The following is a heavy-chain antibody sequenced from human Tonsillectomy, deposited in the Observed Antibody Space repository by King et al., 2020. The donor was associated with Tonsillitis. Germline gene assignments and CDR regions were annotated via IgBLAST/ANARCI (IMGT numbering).Heavy chain of an antibody. Sequence: QLVQSGSELKKPGASVKVSCKASGYALATYYINWARQAPGQGLEWMGWINTNTGNPTKAQGFTGRFVFSLDTSVNTAYLEISSLKAEDTAVYYCARDYYGYGGFDPWGQGTLVTVSS. J-gene: IGHJ5*02. CDR3: ARDYYGYGGFDP. D-gene: IGHD3-10*01. CDR1: GYALATYY. CDR2: INTNTGNP. V-gene: IGHV7-4-1*02.